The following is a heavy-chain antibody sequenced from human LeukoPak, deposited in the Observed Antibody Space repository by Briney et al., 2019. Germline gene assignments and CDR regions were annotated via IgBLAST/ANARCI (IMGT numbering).Heavy chain of an antibody. CDR1: GYTFTGYY. CDR3: AREDLELPRTLLH. D-gene: IGHD1-7*01. V-gene: IGHV1-2*02. Sequence: ASVKVSCKASGYTFTGYYMHWVRQAPGQGLEWMGWISPNSGGRNYAQKFQGRVTMTRDTSISTAYMELSRLRSDDTAVYYCAREDLELPRTLLHWGQGTLVTVSS. CDR2: ISPNSGGR. J-gene: IGHJ4*02.